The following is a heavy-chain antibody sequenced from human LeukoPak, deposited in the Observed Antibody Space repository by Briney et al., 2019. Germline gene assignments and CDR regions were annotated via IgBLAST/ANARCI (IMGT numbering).Heavy chain of an antibody. CDR2: ISSGGGTI. Sequence: GGSLRLSSAASGFIFSNYGMSWVRQAPGKGLEWISYISSGGGTIYYADSVKGRFTISRDNARNSLYLQMTSLRAEDTAVYYCPLELGEGFDYWGQGTLVTVSS. V-gene: IGHV3-48*01. D-gene: IGHD1-7*01. CDR1: GFIFSNYG. CDR3: PLELGEGFDY. J-gene: IGHJ4*02.